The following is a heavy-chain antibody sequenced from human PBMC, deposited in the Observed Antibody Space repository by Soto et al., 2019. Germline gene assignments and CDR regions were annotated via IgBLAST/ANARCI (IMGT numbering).Heavy chain of an antibody. Sequence: ASVKVSCKASGYTFTSYGISWVRQAPGQGLEWMGWISAYNGNTNYAQKLQGRVTMTTDTSTSTAYMELRSLRSDDTAVYYCARDRWNRWFGELSYGMDVWGQGTTLTVSS. CDR3: ARDRWNRWFGELSYGMDV. CDR1: GYTFTSYG. V-gene: IGHV1-18*01. D-gene: IGHD3-10*01. J-gene: IGHJ6*02. CDR2: ISAYNGNT.